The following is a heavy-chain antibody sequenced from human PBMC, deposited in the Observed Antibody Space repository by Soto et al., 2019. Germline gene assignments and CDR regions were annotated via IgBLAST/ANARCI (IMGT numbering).Heavy chain of an antibody. D-gene: IGHD5-18*01. Sequence: PSETLSLTCAVSGGSISSSNWWSWVRQPPGKGLEWIGEIYHSGSTNYNPSLKSRVTISVDKSKNQFSLKLSSVTAADTAVYYCARHTTIQLWLRSPHFDYWGQGTLVTAPQ. CDR1: GGSISSSNW. CDR3: ARHTTIQLWLRSPHFDY. J-gene: IGHJ4*02. V-gene: IGHV4-4*02. CDR2: IYHSGST.